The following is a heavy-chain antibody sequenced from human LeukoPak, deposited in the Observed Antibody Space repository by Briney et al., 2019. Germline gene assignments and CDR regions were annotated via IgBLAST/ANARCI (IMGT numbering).Heavy chain of an antibody. V-gene: IGHV3-33*01. CDR1: GFTFSSYG. CDR3: ARVGPYDFWSGYPGHDAFDI. J-gene: IGHJ3*02. D-gene: IGHD3-3*01. Sequence: GGSLRLSCAASGFTFSSYGMHWVRQAPGKGLEWVAVIWYDGSNKYYADSVKGRFTISRDNSKNTLYLQMNSLRAEDTAVYYCARVGPYDFWSGYPGHDAFDIWGQGTMVTVSS. CDR2: IWYDGSNK.